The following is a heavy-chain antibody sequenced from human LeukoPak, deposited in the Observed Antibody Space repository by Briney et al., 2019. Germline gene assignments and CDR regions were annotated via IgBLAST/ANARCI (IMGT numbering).Heavy chain of an antibody. V-gene: IGHV1-2*06. CDR3: TRDRSGYCGTYLRY. CDR1: GYTFTGYY. CDR2: INPNSGGT. J-gene: IGHJ4*02. D-gene: IGHD1-26*01. Sequence: ASVKVSCKASGYTFTGYYMHWVRQAPGQGLEWMGRINPNSGGTNYAQKFQGRVTMTRDTSISTAYMELSRLRSDDAAAYFCTRDRSGYCGTYLRYWGQGTLVTVSS.